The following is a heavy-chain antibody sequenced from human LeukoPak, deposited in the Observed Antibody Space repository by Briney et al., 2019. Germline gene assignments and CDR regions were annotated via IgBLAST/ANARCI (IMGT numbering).Heavy chain of an antibody. CDR1: GGSISSSNW. D-gene: IGHD3-16*02. V-gene: IGHV4-4*02. CDR2: IYHSGST. J-gene: IGHJ4*02. CDR3: ARDLITFGGVIAD. Sequence: SGTLSPTCAVSGGSISSSNWWSWVRQPPGKGLEWIGEIYHSGSTNYNPSPKSRVTISVDKSKNQFSLKLSSVTAADTAVYYCARDLITFGGVIADWGQGTLVTVSS.